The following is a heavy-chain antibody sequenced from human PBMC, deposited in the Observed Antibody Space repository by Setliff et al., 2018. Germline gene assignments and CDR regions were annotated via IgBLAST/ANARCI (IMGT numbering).Heavy chain of an antibody. Sequence: ASVKVSCKASGYTFTNYAMTWMRQAPGQGLEYMGWINTNTGNPIYAQGFTGRFVFSLDTSVTTAYLQISSLKSEDTAVYYCARGSRFGTIVYKGDYYMDVWGKGTTVTVSS. CDR1: GYTFTNYA. V-gene: IGHV7-4-1*02. CDR3: ARGSRFGTIVYKGDYYMDV. J-gene: IGHJ6*03. CDR2: INTNTGNP. D-gene: IGHD3-10*01.